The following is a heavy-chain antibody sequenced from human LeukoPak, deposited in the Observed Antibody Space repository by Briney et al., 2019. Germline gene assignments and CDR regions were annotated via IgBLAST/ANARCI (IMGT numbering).Heavy chain of an antibody. Sequence: PGGSLRLSCEVSGFTFDNNDMHWVRQTTGKGLEWVSAIGSAGYTYYADSVRGRFTITRDNAKQSLYLQMNSLKVEDTAVYHCVRQPDSARYGFDYWGRGTQVTVSS. CDR1: GFTFDNND. J-gene: IGHJ4*02. V-gene: IGHV3-13*01. CDR2: IGSAGYT. CDR3: VRQPDSARYGFDY. D-gene: IGHD1-14*01.